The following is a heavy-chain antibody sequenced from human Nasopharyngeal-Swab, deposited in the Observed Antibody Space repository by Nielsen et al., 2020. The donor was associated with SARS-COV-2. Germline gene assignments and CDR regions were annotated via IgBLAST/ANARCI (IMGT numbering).Heavy chain of an antibody. D-gene: IGHD3-16*02. Sequence: GESPKISCAASGFSFSTFWMTWVRQAPGKGLEWVAHIKQDGSEKYYVDSVKGRFTVSRDNPKNLLYLQVNSLRAEDTAVYYCARQGVFVPAYFHQYYMDVWGKGTTVTVSS. CDR1: GFSFSTFW. J-gene: IGHJ6*03. CDR3: ARQGVFVPAYFHQYYMDV. V-gene: IGHV3-7*03. CDR2: IKQDGSEK.